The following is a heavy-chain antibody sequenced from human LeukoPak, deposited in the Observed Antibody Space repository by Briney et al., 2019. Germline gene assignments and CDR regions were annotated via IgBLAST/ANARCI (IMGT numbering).Heavy chain of an antibody. V-gene: IGHV4-59*08. J-gene: IGHJ2*01. Sequence: SETLSLTRLVSRGSISSYYWSWIRQPPGKGLEWIGHIYYSGSTNYNPSLKSRVTISVDTSKDQFSLKLSSVTAADTVVYYCARRPDYGDYWYFDRWGRGTLVTVS. CDR3: ARRPDYGDYWYFDR. D-gene: IGHD4-17*01. CDR2: IYYSGST. CDR1: RGSISSYY.